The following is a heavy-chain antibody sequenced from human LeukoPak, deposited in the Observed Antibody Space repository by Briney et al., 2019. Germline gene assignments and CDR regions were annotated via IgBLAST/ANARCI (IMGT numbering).Heavy chain of an antibody. CDR3: AKGSRIAARPTIWFDS. J-gene: IGHJ5*01. Sequence: PGGSLRLSCAASGFTFSSYAMNWVRQAPGKGLEWVSSGHSDGTTYYADSVKGRFTISRDNSKNPLSLQMNSLRAEDTAVYYCAKGSRIAARPTIWFDSWGQGTLVTVSS. CDR1: GFTFSSYA. D-gene: IGHD6-6*01. V-gene: IGHV3-23*01. CDR2: SGHSDGTT.